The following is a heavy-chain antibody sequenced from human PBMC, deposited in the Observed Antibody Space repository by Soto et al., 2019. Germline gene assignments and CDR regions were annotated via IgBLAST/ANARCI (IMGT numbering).Heavy chain of an antibody. Sequence: EVQLLESGGGLVQPGGSLRLACAASGFTFSSYAMNWVRQAPGKGLEWVSAISGSAATTHFADSVKGRFTISRDNSKNTLYLQMNSLRAEDTAVYYCARDRSYYDSSGSYSPPYYGQGTLVTVSS. J-gene: IGHJ4*02. V-gene: IGHV3-23*01. D-gene: IGHD3-22*01. CDR1: GFTFSSYA. CDR3: ARDRSYYDSSGSYSPPY. CDR2: ISGSAATT.